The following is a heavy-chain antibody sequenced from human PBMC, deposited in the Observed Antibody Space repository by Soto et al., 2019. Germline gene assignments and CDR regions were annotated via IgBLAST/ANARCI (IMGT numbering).Heavy chain of an antibody. J-gene: IGHJ4*02. Sequence: QVQLVQSGTEVKKPGSSVKVSCKASGDTFSFYTINWVRQAPGLGLEWVGRINPIVSMSNYAQKFQGRVSMIEDESTSTCYVERGSGAADGTGIYLCSTIYRSGYRSFDYWGQGALVIVSS. CDR2: INPIVSMS. D-gene: IGHD3-10*01. V-gene: IGHV1-69*02. CDR3: STIYRSGYRSFDY. CDR1: GDTFSFYT.